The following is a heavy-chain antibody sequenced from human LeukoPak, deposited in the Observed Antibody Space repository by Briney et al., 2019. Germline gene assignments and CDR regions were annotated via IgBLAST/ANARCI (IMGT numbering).Heavy chain of an antibody. CDR2: IIPIFGTA. D-gene: IGHD3-22*01. J-gene: IGHJ4*02. CDR1: GGTFSSYA. V-gene: IGHV1-69*13. CDR3: ARCHASSGYYYVPWDY. Sequence: ASVKVSCKASGGTFSSYAISWVRQAPGQGLEWMGGIIPIFGTANYAQKFQGRVTITADESTSTACMEPSSLRSEDTAVYYCARCHASSGYYYVPWDYWGQGTLDTVSP.